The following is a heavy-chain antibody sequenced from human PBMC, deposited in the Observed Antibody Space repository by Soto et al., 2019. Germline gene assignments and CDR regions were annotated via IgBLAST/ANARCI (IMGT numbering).Heavy chain of an antibody. CDR1: GYTFTSYG. J-gene: IGHJ3*02. Sequence: GASVKVCCKASGYTFTSYGISWVRQAPGQGLEWMGWISAYNGNTNYAQKFQERVTITRDMSTSTAYMELSSVTAADTAVYYCAKQSRHPGILTGYYLRFDIWGQGTMVTGSS. CDR2: ISAYNGNT. D-gene: IGHD3-9*01. V-gene: IGHV1-18*01. CDR3: AKQSRHPGILTGYYLRFDI.